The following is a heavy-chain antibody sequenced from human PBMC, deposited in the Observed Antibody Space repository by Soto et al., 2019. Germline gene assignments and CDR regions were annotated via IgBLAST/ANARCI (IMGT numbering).Heavy chain of an antibody. D-gene: IGHD2-8*01. Sequence: EVQLLESGGGLVRPGGSLRLSCAASGFTFYNYAMNWVRQAPGKGLEWVSTISGGGDGTYYADSVKGRFTISRDNSRNTVYLQMNSLRAEDTAVYYCAKKGLVSLATYCTTGDCHYAFDVWGKGTMVTVSS. V-gene: IGHV3-23*01. CDR2: ISGGGDGT. CDR1: GFTFYNYA. J-gene: IGHJ3*01. CDR3: AKKGLVSLATYCTTGDCHYAFDV.